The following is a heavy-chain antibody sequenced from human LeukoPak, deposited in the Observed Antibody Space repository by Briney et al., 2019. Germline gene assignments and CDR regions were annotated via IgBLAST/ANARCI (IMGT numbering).Heavy chain of an antibody. D-gene: IGHD3-22*01. CDR2: IYTSGST. V-gene: IGHV4-4*07. J-gene: IGHJ4*02. Sequence: NPSETLSLTCTVSGGSLSSYYWNWIRQPAGKGLEWIGRIYTSGSTNYNPSLKSRVTMSVDTSKNQFSLKLSSVTAADTAVYYCARGGGASGYYDFDYWGQGTLVTVSS. CDR1: GGSLSSYY. CDR3: ARGGGASGYYDFDY.